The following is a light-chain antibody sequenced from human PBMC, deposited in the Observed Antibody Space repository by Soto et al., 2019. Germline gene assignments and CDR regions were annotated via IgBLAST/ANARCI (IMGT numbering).Light chain of an antibody. J-gene: IGKJ2*01. CDR2: GAS. Sequence: EIVLTQSPGTLSLSPGERATLSRRASQSVSSSYLAWYQQKPGQAPRLLIYGASGRATGIPDRFSGRGSGTDFTLTISRLEPEDFAVYYCQQYGSSFRTFGQGTKVDIK. V-gene: IGKV3-20*01. CDR3: QQYGSSFRT. CDR1: QSVSSSY.